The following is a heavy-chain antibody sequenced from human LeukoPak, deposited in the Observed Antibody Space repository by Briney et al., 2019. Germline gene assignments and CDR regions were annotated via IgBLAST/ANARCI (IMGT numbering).Heavy chain of an antibody. CDR2: INHSGST. Sequence: SETLSLTCAVYGGSFSGYYWSWIRQPPGKGLEWIGEINHSGSTNYNPSLKSRVTISVDTSKNQFSLKLSSVTAADTAVYYCARGRERFWSGYSNWFDPWGQGTLVTVSS. J-gene: IGHJ5*02. D-gene: IGHD3-3*01. CDR1: GGSFSGYY. CDR3: ARGRERFWSGYSNWFDP. V-gene: IGHV4-34*01.